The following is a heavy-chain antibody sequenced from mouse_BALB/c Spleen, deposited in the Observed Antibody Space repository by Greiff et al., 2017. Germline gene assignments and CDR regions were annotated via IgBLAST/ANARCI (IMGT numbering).Heavy chain of an antibody. D-gene: IGHD2-1*01. J-gene: IGHJ4*01. Sequence: VHVKQSGPELVKPGASVKISCKASGYTFTDYNMHWVKQSHGKSLEWIGYIYPYNGGTGYNQKFKSKATLTVDNSSSTAYMELRSLTSEDSAVYYCASDGNYHYAMDYWGQGTSVTVSS. CDR1: GYTFTDYN. CDR2: IYPYNGGT. CDR3: ASDGNYHYAMDY. V-gene: IGHV1S29*02.